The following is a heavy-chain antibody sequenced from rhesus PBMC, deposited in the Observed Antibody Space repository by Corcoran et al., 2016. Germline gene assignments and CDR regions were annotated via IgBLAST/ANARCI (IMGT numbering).Heavy chain of an antibody. D-gene: IGHD6-13*01. J-gene: IGHJ4*01. CDR2: ITYSWST. V-gene: IGHV4-122*02. Sequence: QVQLQESGPGLVKPSETLSLTCAVSGGSISSGYYYWSWIRQPPGKGLEWIGYITYSWSTSSNPSLKSRVTISRYTSKIQCSLKRSSVTAADTAVYYCARGGGMNPFDYWGQGVLVTVSS. CDR1: GGSISSGYYY. CDR3: ARGGGMNPFDY.